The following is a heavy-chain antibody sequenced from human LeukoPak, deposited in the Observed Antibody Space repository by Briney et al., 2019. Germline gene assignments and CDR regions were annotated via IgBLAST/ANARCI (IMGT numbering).Heavy chain of an antibody. Sequence: GGSLRLSCAASGFTFSSYGMHWVRQAPGKGLEWVAVISYDGSNKYYADSVKGRFTISRDNSKNTLYLRMNSLRAEDTAVYYCAKDGQTYYYDSSGYYYYFDYWGQGTLVTVSS. D-gene: IGHD3-22*01. CDR1: GFTFSSYG. V-gene: IGHV3-30*18. CDR2: ISYDGSNK. CDR3: AKDGQTYYYDSSGYYYYFDY. J-gene: IGHJ4*02.